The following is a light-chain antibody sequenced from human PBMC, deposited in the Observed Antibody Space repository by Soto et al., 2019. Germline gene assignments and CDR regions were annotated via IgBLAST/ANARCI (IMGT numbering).Light chain of an antibody. CDR2: EVT. CDR3: TSYTTSDTVI. Sequence: QSALTQPASVSGSPGQSITISCTGTSSDVGYYDYVSWYQQHPGKAPKLMIYEVTTRPSGVSGRFSGSKSGYTASLTISGLQAEDEADYYCTSYTTSDTVIFGGGTQLTVL. J-gene: IGLJ2*01. CDR1: SSDVGYYDY. V-gene: IGLV2-14*01.